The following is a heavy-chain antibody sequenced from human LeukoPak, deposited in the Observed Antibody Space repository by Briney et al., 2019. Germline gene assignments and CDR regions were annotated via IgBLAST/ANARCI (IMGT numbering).Heavy chain of an antibody. D-gene: IGHD3-16*01. Sequence: PGGSLRLSCAASGFTFSDYYMSWIRQAPGKGLERVSYIISSGSTIYYADSVRGRFTISRDNAKNSLYLQMNSLRAEDTAVYYCARMLLNWFDPWGQGTLVTVSS. CDR3: ARMLLNWFDP. V-gene: IGHV3-11*04. CDR1: GFTFSDYY. CDR2: IISSGSTI. J-gene: IGHJ5*02.